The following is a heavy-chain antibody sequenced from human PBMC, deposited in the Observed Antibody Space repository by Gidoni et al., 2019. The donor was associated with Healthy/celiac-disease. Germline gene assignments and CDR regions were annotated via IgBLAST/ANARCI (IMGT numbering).Heavy chain of an antibody. J-gene: IGHJ6*02. CDR1: GGTFRSYA. Sequence: QVPLVQSGAEVKKPGSSVNVSCKACGGTFRSYAIRGLRQAPGQGLEWMGGIIPSFGTANYAQKFQGRVTITADESTSTAYMELSSLRSEDTAVYYCARDYFHSSSAQKGDYYYGMDVWGQGTTVTVSS. D-gene: IGHD6-6*01. V-gene: IGHV1-69*01. CDR2: IIPSFGTA. CDR3: ARDYFHSSSAQKGDYYYGMDV.